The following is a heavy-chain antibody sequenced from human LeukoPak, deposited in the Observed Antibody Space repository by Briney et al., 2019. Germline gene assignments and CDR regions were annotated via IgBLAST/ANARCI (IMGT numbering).Heavy chain of an antibody. Sequence: GGSLRLSCAASGFTFDDYAMHWVRQAPGKGLEWVSLISWDGGSTYYADSVKGRFTISRDNSKNSLYLQMNSLRAEDTALYYCAKALDSSGYYYDAFDTWGQGTMVTVSS. D-gene: IGHD3-22*01. J-gene: IGHJ3*02. CDR2: ISWDGGST. CDR1: GFTFDDYA. CDR3: AKALDSSGYYYDAFDT. V-gene: IGHV3-43D*03.